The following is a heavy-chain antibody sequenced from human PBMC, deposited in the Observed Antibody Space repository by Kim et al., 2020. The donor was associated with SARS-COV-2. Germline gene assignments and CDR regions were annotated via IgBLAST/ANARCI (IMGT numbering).Heavy chain of an antibody. J-gene: IGHJ6*01. CDR2: ISTLTGRK. Sequence: ASVKVSCKASGYAFLTYGITWVRQAPGQGLEWMGWISTLTGRKNYGQNFQDRITVTTYTSTETAYMALRSLRPNATPIYYCAKYWFAHFSSAADVLGQ. V-gene: IGHV1-18*01. D-gene: IGHD2-2*01. CDR1: GYAFLTYG. CDR3: AKYWFAHFSSAADV.